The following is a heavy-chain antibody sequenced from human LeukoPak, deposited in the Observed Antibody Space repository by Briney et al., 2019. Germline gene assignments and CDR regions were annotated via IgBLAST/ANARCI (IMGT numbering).Heavy chain of an antibody. CDR1: SGSISNYY. J-gene: IGHJ4*02. CDR3: ARADSTGWSSLDY. V-gene: IGHV4-59*08. Sequence: SETLSLTCTVSSGSISNYYWSWIRHPPGKGLEWIGYIYYTGSISYNPFLKNRVTISVDMCKNQFSLTLSSVTAADTATYYCARADSTGWSSLDYWGQGTLVIVSP. D-gene: IGHD6-19*01. CDR2: IYYTGSI.